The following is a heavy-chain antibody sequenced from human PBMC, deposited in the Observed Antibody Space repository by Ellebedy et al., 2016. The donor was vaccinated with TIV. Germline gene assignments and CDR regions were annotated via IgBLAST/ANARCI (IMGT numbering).Heavy chain of an antibody. Sequence: GGSLRLSXAASGFTFSDYAMHWVRQAPGKGLEWVAGISWISANIGYADSVKGRFTISRDNAKNSLSLQMSSLRAEDTAFYYCAKDISSILIGGAMDVWGQGTTVTVSS. CDR1: GFTFSDYA. CDR3: AKDISSILIGGAMDV. J-gene: IGHJ6*02. CDR2: ISWISANI. V-gene: IGHV3-9*01. D-gene: IGHD3-9*01.